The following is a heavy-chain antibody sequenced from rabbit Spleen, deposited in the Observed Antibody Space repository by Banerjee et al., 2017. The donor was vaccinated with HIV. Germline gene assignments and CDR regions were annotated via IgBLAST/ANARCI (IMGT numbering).Heavy chain of an antibody. D-gene: IGHD6-1*01. V-gene: IGHV1S40*01. CDR1: GFSFSAKYY. J-gene: IGHJ4*01. CDR3: ARGVAGNGGYGYPYFNL. CDR2: IYGGSLLTT. Sequence: QSLEESGGDLVKPGASLTLTCTASGFSFSAKYYMCWVRQAPGKGLQWIACIYGGSLLTTYYATWAKGRFTISKTSSTTVTLQMTSLTAADTATYFCARGVAGNGGYGYPYFNLWGPGTLVTVS.